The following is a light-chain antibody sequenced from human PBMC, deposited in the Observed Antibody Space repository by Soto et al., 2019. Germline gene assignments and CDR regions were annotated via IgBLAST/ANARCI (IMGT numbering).Light chain of an antibody. CDR3: QQYDNWWT. CDR2: AAS. J-gene: IGKJ1*01. V-gene: IGKV2-28*01. Sequence: DIVLTQSPLSLTVTPGEPASISCTSSESLLHRNGNTLLDWYLQKPGQSPQLLIYAASTRATGIPDRFSGSGSGTEFTLTISSLHSEDFGVYYCQQYDNWWTFGQGTKV. CDR1: ESLLHRNGNTL.